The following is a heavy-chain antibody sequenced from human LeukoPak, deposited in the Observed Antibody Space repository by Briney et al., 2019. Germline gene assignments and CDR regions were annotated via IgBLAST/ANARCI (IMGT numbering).Heavy chain of an antibody. Sequence: PGGSLGLSCAASGFTFDDYGMSWARQDPGKGLEWVSGINWDGGSTGYADSVKGRFTISRDNAKNFLYLQMNSLRAEDTALYYCARTVSSAGWSDDAFDIWGQGTRVTVSS. CDR3: ARTVSSAGWSDDAFDI. CDR1: GFTFDDYG. CDR2: INWDGGST. J-gene: IGHJ3*02. V-gene: IGHV3-20*04. D-gene: IGHD6-19*01.